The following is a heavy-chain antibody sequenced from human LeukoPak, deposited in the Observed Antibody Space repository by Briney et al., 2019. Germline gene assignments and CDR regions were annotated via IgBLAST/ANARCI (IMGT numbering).Heavy chain of an antibody. J-gene: IGHJ4*02. Sequence: SETLSLTCAVYGGSFSGYYWSWIRQPPGKGLEWIGEINHSGSTNYNPSLKSRVTISVDTSKNQFSLKLSSVTAADTAVYYCARDVTMVRGVQVDYWGQGTLVTVSS. D-gene: IGHD3-10*01. CDR1: GGSFSGYY. V-gene: IGHV4-34*01. CDR3: ARDVTMVRGVQVDY. CDR2: INHSGST.